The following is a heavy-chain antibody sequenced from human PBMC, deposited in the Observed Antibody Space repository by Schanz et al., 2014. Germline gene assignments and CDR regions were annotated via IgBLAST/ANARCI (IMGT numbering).Heavy chain of an antibody. CDR2: IIPVLAIA. CDR3: ARNYEWFES. D-gene: IGHD3-16*01. J-gene: IGHJ5*01. V-gene: IGHV1-69*02. CDR1: GYTFTDYG. Sequence: QVQLVQSEAEVKKPGSSVQVSCKASGYTFTDYGVIWVRQAPGQGLEWMGRIIPVLAIADYAQKFQGRLTITADKSTSTAYMELRSLTSEDTAVYYCARNYEWFESWGQGTRVTVSS.